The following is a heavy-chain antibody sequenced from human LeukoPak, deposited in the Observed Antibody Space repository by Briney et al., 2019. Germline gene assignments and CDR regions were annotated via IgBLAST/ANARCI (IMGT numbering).Heavy chain of an antibody. J-gene: IGHJ4*02. D-gene: IGHD2-2*01. V-gene: IGHV3-30*18. CDR1: GFTLSTYG. CDR3: AKDAAAYCSSTSCYQGYFDY. CDR2: ISYDGTNK. Sequence: PGRSLRLSCAASGFTLSTYGMLWIRQAPGKGLEWVAVISYDGTNKYYADSVKGRFTISRDNSKNTLYLHMNSLRAEDTAVYYCAKDAAAYCSSTSCYQGYFDYWGQGTLVTVSS.